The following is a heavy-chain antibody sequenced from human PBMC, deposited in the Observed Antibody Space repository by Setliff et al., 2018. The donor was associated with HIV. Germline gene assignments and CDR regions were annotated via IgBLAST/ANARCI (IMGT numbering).Heavy chain of an antibody. CDR2: IRSKGYGSAT. J-gene: IGHJ4*02. CDR1: GFTFSGSA. D-gene: IGHD1-1*01. CDR3: TRHSTDPWSLLDY. V-gene: IGHV3-73*01. Sequence: PGGSLRLSCAASGFTFSGSAMHWVRQASGKGLEWVGRIRSKGYGSATAYAASVKGRFTISRDDSKNTAYLQMDSLKTEDTAVYYCTRHSTDPWSLLDYWGQGTLVTSPQ.